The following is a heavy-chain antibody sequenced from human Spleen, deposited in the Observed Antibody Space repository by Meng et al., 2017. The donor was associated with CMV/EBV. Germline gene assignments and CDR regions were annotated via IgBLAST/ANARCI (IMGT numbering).Heavy chain of an antibody. CDR2: IYYSGII. Sequence: SETLSLTCTVSGGSISSYYWSWIRQPPGKGLEWIGYIYYSGIINYNPSLKSRVTISLDTSKNQFSLKLSSVTAADTAVYYCASSIAVAGTPIDHWGQGNLVTVSS. CDR3: ASSIAVAGTPIDH. CDR1: GGSISSYY. D-gene: IGHD6-19*01. V-gene: IGHV4-59*01. J-gene: IGHJ4*02.